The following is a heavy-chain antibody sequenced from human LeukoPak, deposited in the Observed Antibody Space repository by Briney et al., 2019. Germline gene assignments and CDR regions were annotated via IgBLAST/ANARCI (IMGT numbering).Heavy chain of an antibody. CDR1: GYTFTSYY. J-gene: IGHJ3*02. Sequence: GASVKVSCKASGYTFTSYYMHWVRQAPGQGLEWMGIINPSGGSTSYAQKFQGRVTMTRDTSTSTVYMELSSLRSEDTAVYYCAKHYYDSGGYYYPGAFNIWGQGTMVTVSA. CDR3: AKHYYDSGGYYYPGAFNI. V-gene: IGHV1-46*01. CDR2: INPSGGST. D-gene: IGHD3-22*01.